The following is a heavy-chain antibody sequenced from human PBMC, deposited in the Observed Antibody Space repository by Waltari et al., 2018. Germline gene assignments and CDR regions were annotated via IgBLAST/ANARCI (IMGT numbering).Heavy chain of an antibody. CDR3: ARDRGRVPAATRHYYYYGMDV. J-gene: IGHJ6*02. V-gene: IGHV4-34*01. D-gene: IGHD2-2*01. Sequence: QVQLQQWGAGLLKPSETLSLTCAVYGGSFSGYYWSWIRQPPGTGLGWIGEINHSGSTNYNPSLKSRVTISVDTSKNQFSLKLSSVTAADTAVYYCARDRGRVPAATRHYYYYGMDVWGQGTTVTVSS. CDR1: GGSFSGYY. CDR2: INHSGST.